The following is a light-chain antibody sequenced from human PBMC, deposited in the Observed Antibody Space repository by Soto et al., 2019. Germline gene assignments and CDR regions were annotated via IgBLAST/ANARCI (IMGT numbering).Light chain of an antibody. CDR1: SSDVGGYNY. CDR2: EVS. V-gene: IGLV2-14*01. CDR3: SSYTSSSTQVV. Sequence: QSALTQPASVSGSPGQLITISCTGTSSDVGGYNYVSWYQQHPGKAPKLMIYEVSNRPSGVSNRFSGSKSGNTASLTISGLQAEDEADYYCSSYTSSSTQVVFGGGTKLTVL. J-gene: IGLJ2*01.